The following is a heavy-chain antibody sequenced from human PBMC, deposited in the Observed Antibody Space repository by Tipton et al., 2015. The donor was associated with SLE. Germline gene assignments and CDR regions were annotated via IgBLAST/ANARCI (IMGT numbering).Heavy chain of an antibody. V-gene: IGHV3-23*01. J-gene: IGHJ4*02. CDR3: AKDRSMIVVQCPYYFDY. CDR2: ISGSGGST. D-gene: IGHD3-22*01. Sequence: GSLRLSCAASGFTFSSYAMSWVRQAPGKGLEWVSAISGSGGSTYYADSVKGRFTISRDNSKNTLYLQMNSLRAEDTAVYYCAKDRSMIVVQCPYYFDYWGQGTLVTVSS. CDR1: GFTFSSYA.